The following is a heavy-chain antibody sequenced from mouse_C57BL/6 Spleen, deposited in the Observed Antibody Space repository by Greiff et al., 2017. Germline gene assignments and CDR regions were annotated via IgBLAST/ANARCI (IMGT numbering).Heavy chain of an antibody. CDR3: AREAFYGNWSYYAMDY. CDR1: GFTFSSYA. Sequence: EVQGVESGGGLVKPGGSLKLSCAASGFTFSSYAMSWVRQTPEKWLEWVATISDGSSYTYYPDNVKGRFTISRDNAKNNLYLQMSHLKSEDTAMYYCAREAFYGNWSYYAMDYWGQGTSVTVSS. CDR2: ISDGSSYT. V-gene: IGHV5-4*01. D-gene: IGHD2-1*01. J-gene: IGHJ4*01.